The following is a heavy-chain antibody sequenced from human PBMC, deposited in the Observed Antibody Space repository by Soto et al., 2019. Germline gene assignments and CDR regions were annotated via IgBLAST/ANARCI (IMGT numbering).Heavy chain of an antibody. CDR2: ISAYNGNT. CDR3: ARRRIAAAGTDAFDI. J-gene: IGHJ3*02. D-gene: IGHD6-13*01. V-gene: IGHV1-18*01. Sequence: VSVKVSCKASGYTFSSYGISLVRQAPRQGLEWMGWISAYNGNTNYAQKLQGRVTMTTDTSTSTAYMELRSLRSDDTAVYYCARRRIAAAGTDAFDIWGQGTMVTVSS. CDR1: GYTFSSYG.